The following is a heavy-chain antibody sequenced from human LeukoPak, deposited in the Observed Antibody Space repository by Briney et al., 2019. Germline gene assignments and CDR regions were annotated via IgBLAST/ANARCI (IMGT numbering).Heavy chain of an antibody. J-gene: IGHJ4*02. D-gene: IGHD3-10*01. Sequence: GGSLRLSCAASGFTFSSCWMSWVRQAPGKGLEWVANIKQDGSEKYYVDSVKGRFTISRDNAKNSLYLQMNSLRAEDTAVYYCAREDSLPKKTETYYYGSGSHYKDYWGQGTLVTVSS. CDR3: AREDSLPKKTETYYYGSGSHYKDY. CDR2: IKQDGSEK. CDR1: GFTFSSCW. V-gene: IGHV3-7*04.